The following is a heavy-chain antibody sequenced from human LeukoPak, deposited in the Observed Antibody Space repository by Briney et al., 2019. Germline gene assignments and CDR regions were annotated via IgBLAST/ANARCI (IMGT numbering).Heavy chain of an antibody. CDR1: GYTFTSYG. CDR2: INPNSGGT. Sequence: ASVKVSCKASGYTFTSYGISWVRQAPGQGLEWMGRINPNSGGTNYAQKFQGRVTMTRDTSISTAYMELSRLRSDDTAVYYCARVSGIQLWLLEYWGQGTLVTVSS. V-gene: IGHV1-2*06. CDR3: ARVSGIQLWLLEY. J-gene: IGHJ4*02. D-gene: IGHD5-18*01.